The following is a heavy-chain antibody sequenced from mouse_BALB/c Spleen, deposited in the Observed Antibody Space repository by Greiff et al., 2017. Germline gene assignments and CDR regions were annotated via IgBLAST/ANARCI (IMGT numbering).Heavy chain of an antibody. CDR2: ISYSGST. V-gene: IGHV3-8*02. J-gene: IGHJ4*01. CDR1: GDSITSGY. D-gene: IGHD2-4*01. Sequence: EVKLVESGPSLVKPSQTLSLTCSVTGDSITSGYWNWIRKFPGNKLEYMGYISYSGSTYYNPSLKSRISITRDTSKNQYYLQLNSVTTEDTATYYCASYDYDVRAMDYWGQGTSVTVSS. CDR3: ASYDYDVRAMDY.